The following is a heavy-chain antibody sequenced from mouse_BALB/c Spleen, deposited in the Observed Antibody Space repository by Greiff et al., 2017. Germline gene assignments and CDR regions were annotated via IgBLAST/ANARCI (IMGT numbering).Heavy chain of an antibody. Sequence: QVQLQQSGPGLVQPSQSLSITCTVSGFSLTSYGVHWVRPSPGKGLEWLGVIWSGGSTDYNAAFISRLSISKDNSKSQVFFKMNSLQANDTAIYYCARNSAMITTRVYYFDYWGQGTTLTVSS. D-gene: IGHD2-4*01. V-gene: IGHV2-2*02. CDR2: IWSGGST. CDR1: GFSLTSYG. CDR3: ARNSAMITTRVYYFDY. J-gene: IGHJ2*01.